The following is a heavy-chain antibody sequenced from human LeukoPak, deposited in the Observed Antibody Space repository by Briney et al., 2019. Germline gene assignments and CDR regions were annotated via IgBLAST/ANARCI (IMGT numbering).Heavy chain of an antibody. CDR3: ARTLPGIAVADPFDY. V-gene: IGHV1-18*01. CDR1: GYTFTSYG. J-gene: IGHJ4*02. D-gene: IGHD6-19*01. CDR2: ISGYNGNP. Sequence: ASVKVSCKSSGYTFTSYGISWVRQAPGQGLEWMGWISGYNGNPNYAQKLQGRVTMTTDTSTSTAYMELRSLRSDDTAVYYCARTLPGIAVADPFDYWGQGTLVTVSS.